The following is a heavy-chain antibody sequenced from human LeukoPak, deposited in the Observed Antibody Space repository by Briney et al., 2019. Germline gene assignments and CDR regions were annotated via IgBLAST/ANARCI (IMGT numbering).Heavy chain of an antibody. V-gene: IGHV3-23*01. Sequence: GGSLRLSCAASGFIFSSYAMTWVRQAPGNGLEWISTISGSGAYPFHADSVKGRFAISRDNSKSTLWLQMNSLRADDTAIYYCARDVEARISAAGTFDYWGQGSLVTVSS. CDR2: ISGSGAYP. CDR1: GFIFSSYA. J-gene: IGHJ4*02. CDR3: ARDVEARISAAGTFDY. D-gene: IGHD6-13*01.